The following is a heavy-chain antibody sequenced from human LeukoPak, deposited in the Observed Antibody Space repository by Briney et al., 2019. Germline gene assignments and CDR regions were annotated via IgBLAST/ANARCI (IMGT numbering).Heavy chain of an antibody. J-gene: IGHJ2*01. CDR2: IWYDGSNK. D-gene: IGHD1-26*01. Sequence: GGSLRLSCAASGFTFSSYGMHWVRQAPGKGLEWLAVIWYDGSNKYYGDSVKGRFTISRDNSKNTLYLKMNSLRAEDTAVYYCARVAGGSYSTAPDWYFDLWGRGTLVTVSS. CDR3: ARVAGGSYSTAPDWYFDL. CDR1: GFTFSSYG. V-gene: IGHV3-33*08.